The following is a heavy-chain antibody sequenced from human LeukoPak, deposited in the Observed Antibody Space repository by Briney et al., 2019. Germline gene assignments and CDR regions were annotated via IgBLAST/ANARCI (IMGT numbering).Heavy chain of an antibody. J-gene: IGHJ4*02. CDR1: GYTFTGYY. D-gene: IGHD3-3*01. CDR2: INPNSGGT. V-gene: IGHV1-2*06. CDR3: ARVRITIFGVVTALDY. Sequence: ASVKVSCKASGYTFTGYYMHWVRQAPGQGLEWMGRINPNSGGTNYAQKFQGRVTMTRDTSISTAYTELSRLRSDDTAVYYCARVRITIFGVVTALDYWGQGTLVTVSS.